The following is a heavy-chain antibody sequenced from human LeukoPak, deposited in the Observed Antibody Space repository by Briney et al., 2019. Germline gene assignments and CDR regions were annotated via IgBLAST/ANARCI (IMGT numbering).Heavy chain of an antibody. D-gene: IGHD1-26*01. J-gene: IGHJ5*02. V-gene: IGHV3-21*04. CDR2: ISSSSSYI. CDR3: AKERDSGWFDP. CDR1: GFTFSSYS. Sequence: GGSLRLSCAASGFTFSSYSMNWVRQAPGKGLEWVSSISSSSSYIYYADSVKGRFTISRDNSKNTLYLQMNSLRAEDTAVYYCAKERDSGWFDPWGQGTLVTVSS.